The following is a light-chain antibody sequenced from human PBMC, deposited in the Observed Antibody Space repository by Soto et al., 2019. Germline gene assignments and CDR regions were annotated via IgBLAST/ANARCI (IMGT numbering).Light chain of an antibody. V-gene: IGKV3-15*01. J-gene: IGKJ1*01. CDR2: GAS. CDR3: QQYNSWLWA. Sequence: EIVMTQSPATLSVSPGEGATLSCRASQSVSSKLAWYQQKPGQAPRLLIYGASTRATGIPARFSGSGSGTEFTLIISSLQSGDSAVYYCQQYNSWLWAFGQGTKVDIK. CDR1: QSVSSK.